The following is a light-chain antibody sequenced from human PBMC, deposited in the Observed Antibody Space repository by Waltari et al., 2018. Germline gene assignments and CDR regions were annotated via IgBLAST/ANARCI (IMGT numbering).Light chain of an antibody. CDR1: QTISNY. V-gene: IGKV1-39*01. Sequence: IQVTQSPFSLSASVGDRVPLPCRASQTISNYLNWYQQKPGKVPKLLIFAASSLQSGVPSRFSGSGSGTDFTLTISSLESEDFATYYCQQSYTSPRTFGQGTKVEI. J-gene: IGKJ1*01. CDR3: QQSYTSPRT. CDR2: AAS.